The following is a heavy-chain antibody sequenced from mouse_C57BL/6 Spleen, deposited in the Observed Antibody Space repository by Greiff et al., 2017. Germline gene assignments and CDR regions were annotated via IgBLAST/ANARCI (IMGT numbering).Heavy chain of an antibody. J-gene: IGHJ1*03. CDR1: GYTFTSYW. CDR3: VRPLDYGSGYGCFDV. V-gene: IGHV1-52*01. Sequence: QVQLQQPGAELVRPGSSVKLSCKASGYTFTSYWMHWVKQRPIQGLEWIGNIEPSDSDTHYNQKFKDKATLTVDKSSSTAYMQLSSLTSGDSAVYYWVRPLDYGSGYGCFDVWGTGTTVTVSS. CDR2: IEPSDSDT. D-gene: IGHD1-1*01.